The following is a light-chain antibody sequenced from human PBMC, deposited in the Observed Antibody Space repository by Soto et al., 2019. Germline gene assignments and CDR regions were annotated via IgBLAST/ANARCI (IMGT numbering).Light chain of an antibody. CDR3: CSYAGSSTLRVV. CDR1: SSDVGIYDL. Sequence: QSVLTQPASVSGSPGQSITISCTGTSSDVGIYDLVSWYQQDPGKAPKLIIYEGTKRPSGVSNRFSGSKSGNTASLTISGLQAEDEAEYYCCSYAGSSTLRVVFGGGTKLTVL. J-gene: IGLJ2*01. V-gene: IGLV2-23*01. CDR2: EGT.